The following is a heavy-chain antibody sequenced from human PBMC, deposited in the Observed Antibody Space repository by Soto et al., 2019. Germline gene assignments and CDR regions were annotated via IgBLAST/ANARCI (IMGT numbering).Heavy chain of an antibody. CDR1: GFTFSSYG. CDR3: ARDGSTAMVFYYYYYMDV. D-gene: IGHD5-18*01. V-gene: IGHV3-33*01. J-gene: IGHJ6*03. CDR2: IWYDGSNK. Sequence: QVQLVESGGGVVQPGRSLRLSCAASGFTFSSYGMHWVRQAPGKGLEWVAVIWYDGSNKYYADSVKGRFTISRDNSKNTLYLQRNSLRAEDTAVYYCARDGSTAMVFYYYYYMDVWGKGTTVTVSS.